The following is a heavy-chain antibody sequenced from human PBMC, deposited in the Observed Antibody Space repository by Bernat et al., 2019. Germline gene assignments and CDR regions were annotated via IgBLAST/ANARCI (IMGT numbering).Heavy chain of an antibody. CDR1: GGSISSYY. Sequence: QVQLQESGPGLVKPSETLSLTCTVSGGSISSYYWSWIRQPPGKGLEWIGYIYYSGSTNYNPSLKSRVTISVDTSKNQFSLKLSSVTAADTAVYYCARDMGFLYCSGGSCYPSHYFDYWGQGTLVTVSS. D-gene: IGHD2-15*01. CDR3: ARDMGFLYCSGGSCYPSHYFDY. CDR2: IYYSGST. J-gene: IGHJ4*02. V-gene: IGHV4-59*01.